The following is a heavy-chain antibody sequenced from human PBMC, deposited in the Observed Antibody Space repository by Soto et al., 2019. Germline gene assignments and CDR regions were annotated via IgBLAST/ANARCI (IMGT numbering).Heavy chain of an antibody. CDR2: ISGSGGST. V-gene: IGHV3-23*01. CDR1: GFTFSSYA. J-gene: IGHJ4*02. CDR3: ATRWATKDTANLPRIDY. Sequence: EVQLLESGGGLVQPGGSLRLSCAASGFTFSSYAMSWVRQAPGKGLEWVSAISGSGGSTYYADSVKGRFTISRDNSKNTLYLQMNSLRAEDTAVYYCATRWATKDTANLPRIDYWGQGTLVTVSS. D-gene: IGHD5-18*01.